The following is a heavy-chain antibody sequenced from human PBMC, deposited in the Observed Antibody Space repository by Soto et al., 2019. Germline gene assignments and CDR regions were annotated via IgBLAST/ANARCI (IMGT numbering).Heavy chain of an antibody. CDR3: ARSRSGAAADSFDF. D-gene: IGHD3-10*01. J-gene: IGHJ4*02. V-gene: IGHV3-30*04. Sequence: GGSLRLSCAASGFSFSRYAIHWVRQAPGKGLEWVAVISKDGSHKYYLESVKGRFTISRDNSKNILSLQMNSLRDEDTAVYYCARSRSGAAADSFDFWGQGTLVTVSS. CDR1: GFSFSRYA. CDR2: ISKDGSHK.